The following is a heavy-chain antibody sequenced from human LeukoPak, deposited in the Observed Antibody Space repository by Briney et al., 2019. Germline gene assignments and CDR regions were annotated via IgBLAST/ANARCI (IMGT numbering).Heavy chain of an antibody. CDR1: GGTFSSYA. J-gene: IGHJ5*02. CDR2: IIPIFGTA. CDR3: ARDNYAGANWFDP. Sequence: SVKVSFKASGGTFSSYAISWVRQAPGQGLEWMGGIIPIFGTANYAQKFQGRVTITTDESTSTAYMELSSLRSEATAVYYCARDNYAGANWFDPWGQGTLVTVSS. V-gene: IGHV1-69*05. D-gene: IGHD1-7*01.